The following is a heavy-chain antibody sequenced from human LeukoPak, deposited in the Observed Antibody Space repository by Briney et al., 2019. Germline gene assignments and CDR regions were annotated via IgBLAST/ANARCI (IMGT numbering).Heavy chain of an antibody. CDR3: ARSGLVTRTFDY. CDR2: IYYSGST. Sequence: PSETLSLTCTVSGGSISSYYWSWIRQPPGKGLEWIGYIYYSGSTNYNPSLKSRVTISVDTSKNQFSLKLSSVTAADTAVYYCARSGLVTRTFDYWGQGTLVTVSS. D-gene: IGHD3/OR15-3a*01. CDR1: GGSISSYY. J-gene: IGHJ4*02. V-gene: IGHV4-59*12.